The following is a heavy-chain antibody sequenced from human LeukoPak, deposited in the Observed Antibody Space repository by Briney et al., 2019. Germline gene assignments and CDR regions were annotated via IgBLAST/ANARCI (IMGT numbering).Heavy chain of an antibody. V-gene: IGHV4-30-4*01. CDR3: ARGPRVAVAGTVDY. D-gene: IGHD6-19*01. Sequence: PSETLSLTCTVSGGSISSGDYYWSWIRQPPGKGLEWIGYIYYSGSTYYNPSLKSRVTISVDTSKNQFSLKLSSVTAADTAVYYCARGPRVAVAGTVDYWGQGTLVTVSS. CDR1: GGSISSGDYY. J-gene: IGHJ4*02. CDR2: IYYSGST.